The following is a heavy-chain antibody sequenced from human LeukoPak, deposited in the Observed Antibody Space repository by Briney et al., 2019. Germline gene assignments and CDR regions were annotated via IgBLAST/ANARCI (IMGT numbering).Heavy chain of an antibody. D-gene: IGHD5-18*01. CDR1: GGSISSYY. J-gene: IGHJ4*02. Sequence: MSSETLSLTCTVSGGSISSYYWSWIRQPPGKGLQWIGYIYYSGSTNYNPSLKSRVTISVDTSKNQFSLKLSSVTAADTAVYYCARIRGYSKLGFDYWGQGTLVTVSS. CDR2: IYYSGST. V-gene: IGHV4-59*01. CDR3: ARIRGYSKLGFDY.